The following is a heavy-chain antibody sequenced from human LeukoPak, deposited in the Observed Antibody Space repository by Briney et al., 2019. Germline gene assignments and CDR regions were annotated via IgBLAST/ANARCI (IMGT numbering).Heavy chain of an antibody. CDR2: INPSGGST. CDR1: GYTFTSYY. J-gene: IGHJ4*02. V-gene: IGHV1-46*01. Sequence: ASVKVSCKASGYTFTSYYMHWVRQAPGQGLEWMGIINPSGGSTSYAQKFQGRVTMTRDTSTSTVYMELSSLRSDDTAVYYCARVREAGYSSGWTLDYWGQGTLVTVSS. CDR3: ARVREAGYSSGWTLDY. D-gene: IGHD6-19*01.